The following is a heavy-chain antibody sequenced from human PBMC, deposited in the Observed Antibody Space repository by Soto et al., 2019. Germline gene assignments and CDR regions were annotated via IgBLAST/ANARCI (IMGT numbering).Heavy chain of an antibody. V-gene: IGHV4-31*03. CDR2: IYYSGST. J-gene: IGHJ4*02. CDR1: GGSISSGGYY. CDR3: ARGRAYGSGIPGSYFDY. D-gene: IGHD3-10*01. Sequence: QVQLQESGPGLVKPSQTLSLTCTVSGGSISSGGYYWSWIRQHPGKGLEWIGYIYYSGSTYYNPSLKSRVTITVDTSKNRSSLKLSSVTAADTAVYYCARGRAYGSGIPGSYFDYWGQGTLVTVSS.